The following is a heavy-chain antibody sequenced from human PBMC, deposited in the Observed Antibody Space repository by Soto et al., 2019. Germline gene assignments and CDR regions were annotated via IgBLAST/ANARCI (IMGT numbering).Heavy chain of an antibody. CDR2: ISGSGGST. V-gene: IGHV3-23*01. D-gene: IGHD2-2*01. J-gene: IGHJ5*02. Sequence: GGSLRLSCAASGFTFSSYAMSWVRQAPGKGLEWVSAISGSGGSTYYADSVKGRFTISRDNSKNTLYLQMNSLRAEDTAVYYCAKWYCSSTSCPGFEPWGQGTLVTVSS. CDR3: AKWYCSSTSCPGFEP. CDR1: GFTFSSYA.